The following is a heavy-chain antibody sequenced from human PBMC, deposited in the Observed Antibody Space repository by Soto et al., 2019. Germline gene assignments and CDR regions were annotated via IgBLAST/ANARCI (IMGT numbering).Heavy chain of an antibody. CDR1: GYTFTSYG. CDR3: ARGRYGDY. CDR2: ISAHNGNT. J-gene: IGHJ4*02. Sequence: QVHLVQSGAEVKKPGASVKVSCKASGYTFTSYGITWVRQAPGQGLEWMGWISAHNGNTDYAQKLQGRVIVTRDTSTSTTYMELRSLRSDDTAVYYCARGRYGDYWGQGALVTVSS. D-gene: IGHD1-1*01. V-gene: IGHV1-18*01.